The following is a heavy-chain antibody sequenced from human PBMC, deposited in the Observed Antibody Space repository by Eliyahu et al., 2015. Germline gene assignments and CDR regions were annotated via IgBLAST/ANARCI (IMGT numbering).Heavy chain of an antibody. CDR1: GYTFTSXG. CDR2: ISAYNGNT. D-gene: IGHD5-18*01. V-gene: IGHV1-18*01. J-gene: IGHJ4*02. Sequence: QVQLVQSGAEVKKPGASVKVSCKASGYTFTSXGXSWVRQAPGQGLEWMGWISAYNGNTNYAQKLQGRVTMTTDTSTSTAYMELRSLRSDDTAVYYCARAGSGYSYGYAGDYFDYWGQGTLVTVSS. CDR3: ARAGSGYSYGYAGDYFDY.